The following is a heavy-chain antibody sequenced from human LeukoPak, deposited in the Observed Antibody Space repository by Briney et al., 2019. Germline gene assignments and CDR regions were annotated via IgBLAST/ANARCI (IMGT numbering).Heavy chain of an antibody. J-gene: IGHJ4*02. V-gene: IGHV4-61*02. D-gene: IGHD6-13*01. CDR3: ARARGSGSWNFDY. Sequence: SETLSLTCTVSGDSISSGSYYWSWVRQPAGKGLEWIGRIHTRGSANYNPSLKSRVTISVDTSKNQFSLHLSSVTAADTAVYYCARARGSGSWNFDYWGQGTLVTVSS. CDR1: GDSISSGSYY. CDR2: IHTRGSA.